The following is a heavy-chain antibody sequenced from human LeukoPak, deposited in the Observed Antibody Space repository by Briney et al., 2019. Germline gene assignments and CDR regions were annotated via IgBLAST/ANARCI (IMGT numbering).Heavy chain of an antibody. Sequence: SETLSLTCTVSGGSISGYYWSWIRQPPGKGLEWIGFIFYTGSTNYNPSLTCRVTISVDTSKNQFSLRLSSVTAADTAVYSCARGGGYNTFDYWGQGTLVTVSS. CDR3: ARGGGYNTFDY. CDR1: GGSISGYY. J-gene: IGHJ4*02. D-gene: IGHD5-24*01. CDR2: IFYTGST. V-gene: IGHV4-59*13.